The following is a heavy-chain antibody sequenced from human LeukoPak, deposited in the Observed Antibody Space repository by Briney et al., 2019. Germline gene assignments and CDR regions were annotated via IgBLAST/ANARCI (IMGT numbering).Heavy chain of an antibody. CDR2: IKTKTDGGTT. CDR1: GFTFSNAW. Sequence: PGGSLRLSCSASGFTFSNAWMSWVRQAPGKGLEWVGRIKTKTDGGTTDYAAPVKGRFTISRDDSKKTLYLQMNSLKTEDTAVYYCSTDFSGSLDYWGQGTLVTVSS. D-gene: IGHD3-10*01. J-gene: IGHJ4*02. CDR3: STDFSGSLDY. V-gene: IGHV3-15*01.